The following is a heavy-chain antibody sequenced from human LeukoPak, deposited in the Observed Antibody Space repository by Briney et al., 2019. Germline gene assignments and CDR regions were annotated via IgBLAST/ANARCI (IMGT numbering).Heavy chain of an antibody. CDR2: INRDGSER. Sequence: GWSLRLSFTASEFTFRNFRMRWVRQAPRKGLEWVANINRDGSERYYVDSVKGRFTVSRDNAKNSLFLQVHSLRAEDTAVYYCATEGKPDSLRRFDVWGQGTLVTVSS. J-gene: IGHJ3*01. D-gene: IGHD3-16*01. CDR3: ATEGKPDSLRRFDV. V-gene: IGHV3-7*01. CDR1: EFTFRNFR.